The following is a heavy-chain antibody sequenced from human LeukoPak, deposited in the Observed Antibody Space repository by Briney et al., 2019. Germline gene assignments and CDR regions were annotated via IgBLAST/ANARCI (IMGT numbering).Heavy chain of an antibody. CDR2: IYTSGST. J-gene: IGHJ4*02. V-gene: IGHV4-61*02. CDR1: GGSISSGSYY. CDR3: ARAYCSGGSCVVDY. D-gene: IGHD2-15*01. Sequence: SQTLSLTCTVSGGSISSGSYYWSWIRQPAGKGLEWIGRIYTSGSTNYNPSLKSRVTISVDTSKNQFSLKLSSVTAADTAVYYCARAYCSGGSCVVDYWGQGTLVTVSP.